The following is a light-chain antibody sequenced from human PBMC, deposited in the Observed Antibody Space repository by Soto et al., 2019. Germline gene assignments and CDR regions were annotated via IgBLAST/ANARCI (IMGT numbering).Light chain of an antibody. CDR1: QSVSSIY. CDR3: QEYGSSPLT. CDR2: GAS. V-gene: IGKV3-20*01. J-gene: IGKJ4*01. Sequence: EMVLTQAPGTLSLSPGERATLSCRASQSVSSIYLAWYQPKPGQAPRLLIYGASSRATGITDRFSGSGSGTDFTLTISRREPEDFAVYYCQEYGSSPLTFGGGTKVEIK.